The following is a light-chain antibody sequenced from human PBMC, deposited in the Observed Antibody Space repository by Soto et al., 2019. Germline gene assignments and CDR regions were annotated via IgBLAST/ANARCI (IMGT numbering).Light chain of an antibody. CDR2: AAS. CDR3: PEYDVVPLN. Sequence: EIQMTQSPSSRSASLGDIVTITCRASQDIRNHLAWYPQKPGKIPELLIYAASTFHSRVPSRFSGSGYGTSFTLPITTLQPADVAPSYCPEYDVVPLNFGGGTKVDIK. J-gene: IGKJ4*01. CDR1: QDIRNH. V-gene: IGKV1-27*01.